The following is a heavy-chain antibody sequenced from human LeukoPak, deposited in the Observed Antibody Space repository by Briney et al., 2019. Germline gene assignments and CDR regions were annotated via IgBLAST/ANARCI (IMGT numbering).Heavy chain of an antibody. J-gene: IGHJ4*02. CDR3: AKETHIVVVTAIPRPLDY. Sequence: GRSLRLSCAASGFTFSSYGMHWVRQAPGKGLEWVAVISYDGSNKYYADSVKGRFTISRDNSKNTLYLQMNSLRAEDTAVYYCAKETHIVVVTAIPRPLDYWGQGTLVTVSS. V-gene: IGHV3-30*18. CDR2: ISYDGSNK. CDR1: GFTFSSYG. D-gene: IGHD2-21*02.